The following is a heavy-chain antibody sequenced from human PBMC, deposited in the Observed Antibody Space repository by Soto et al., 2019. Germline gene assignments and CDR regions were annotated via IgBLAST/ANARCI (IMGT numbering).Heavy chain of an antibody. D-gene: IGHD3-10*01. J-gene: IGHJ6*03. CDR2: IYSGGST. V-gene: IGHV3-66*01. CDR3: VREVLDYYGSELEYYYYYYMDV. Sequence: GGSLRLSCAASGFTVSSNYMSWVRQAPGKGLEWVSVIYSGGSTYYADSMKGKFTISRDNSKNTLYHQMNSLRAEDTAVYYCVREVLDYYGSELEYYYYYYMDVWGKGTTVTVSS. CDR1: GFTVSSNY.